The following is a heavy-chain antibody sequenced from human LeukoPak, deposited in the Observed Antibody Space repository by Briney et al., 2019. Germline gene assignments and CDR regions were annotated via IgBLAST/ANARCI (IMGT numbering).Heavy chain of an antibody. CDR3: ARPRLTMVRGAPFDY. CDR1: GYSFTSYW. Sequence: GESLKISCKVSGYSFTSYWIGWVRQMPGKGLEWMGSIYPGDSGTRYSPSFQGQVTISADKSISIAYMQWSSLKPSHNAMYYCARPRLTMVRGAPFDYRGQGTLVTVSS. V-gene: IGHV5-51*01. CDR2: IYPGDSGT. D-gene: IGHD3-10*01. J-gene: IGHJ4*02.